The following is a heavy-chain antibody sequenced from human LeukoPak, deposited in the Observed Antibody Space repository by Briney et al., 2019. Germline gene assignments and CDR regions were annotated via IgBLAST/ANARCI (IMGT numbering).Heavy chain of an antibody. J-gene: IGHJ4*02. CDR3: AREPDYSGNSHFDY. V-gene: IGHV3-48*04. CDR2: ISSSSSTI. Sequence: GGSLRLSCAASGFTFSSYSMNWVRQAPGKGLEWVSYISSSSSTIYYADSVKGRFTISRDNAKNSLYLQMNSLRAEDTAVYYCAREPDYSGNSHFDYWGQGTLVTVPS. D-gene: IGHD4-23*01. CDR1: GFTFSSYS.